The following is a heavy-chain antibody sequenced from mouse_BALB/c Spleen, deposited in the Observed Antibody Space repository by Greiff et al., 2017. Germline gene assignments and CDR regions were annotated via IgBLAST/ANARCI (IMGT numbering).Heavy chain of an antibody. Sequence: QVQLQQSGAELAKPGASVKMSCKASGYTFTSYWMHWVKQRPGQGLEWIGYINPSTGYTEYNQKFKDKATLTADKSSSTAYMQLSSLTSEDSAVYYCAASTALYARDYWGQGTSVTVSS. CDR2: INPSTGYT. V-gene: IGHV1-7*01. J-gene: IGHJ4*01. CDR1: GYTFTSYW. CDR3: AASTALYARDY. D-gene: IGHD1-2*01.